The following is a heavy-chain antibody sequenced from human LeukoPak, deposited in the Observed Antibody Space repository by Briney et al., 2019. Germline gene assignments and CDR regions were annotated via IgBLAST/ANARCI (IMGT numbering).Heavy chain of an antibody. V-gene: IGHV4-4*02. D-gene: IGHD3-9*01. Sequence: ASGTLSLTCAVSGGSISSSNWWSWVRQPPGKGLEWIGEIYHSGSTNYNPSLKSRVTISVDKSKNQFSLKLSSVTAADTAVYYCARARYDILTGYSSSYYFDYWGQGTLVTVSS. CDR1: GGSISSSNW. CDR3: ARARYDILTGYSSSYYFDY. CDR2: IYHSGST. J-gene: IGHJ4*02.